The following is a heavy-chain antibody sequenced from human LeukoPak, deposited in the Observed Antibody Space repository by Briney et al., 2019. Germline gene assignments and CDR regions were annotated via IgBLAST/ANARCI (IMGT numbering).Heavy chain of an antibody. V-gene: IGHV1-46*01. CDR3: ARVLRGTMVRGVLDY. Sequence: GASVKVSCKASGYTFTTDYIHWVRQAPGQGLEWMGIINPSAGSTNYAQNFQGRVTMTRDTSTSTVYMELSSLRSEDTAVYYCARVLRGTMVRGVLDYWGQGTLVTVSS. CDR2: INPSAGST. J-gene: IGHJ4*02. CDR1: GYTFTTDY. D-gene: IGHD3-10*01.